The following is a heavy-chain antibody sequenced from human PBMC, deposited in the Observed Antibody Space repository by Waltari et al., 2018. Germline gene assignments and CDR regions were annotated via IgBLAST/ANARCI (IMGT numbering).Heavy chain of an antibody. V-gene: IGHV3-30*18. CDR3: AKAYYDFWSGYYTLFDY. CDR1: GFTFSSYG. D-gene: IGHD3-3*01. CDR2: IWYDGSNK. Sequence: QVQLVESGGGVVQPGRSLRLSCAASGFTFSSYGLPLVRQAPGKGLEWVAVIWYDGSNKYYADSVKGRFTISRDNSKNTLYLQMNSLRAEDTAMYYCAKAYYDFWSGYYTLFDYWGQGTLVTVSS. J-gene: IGHJ4*02.